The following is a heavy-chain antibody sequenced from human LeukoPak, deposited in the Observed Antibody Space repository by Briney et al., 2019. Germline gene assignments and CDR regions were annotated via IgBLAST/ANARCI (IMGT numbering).Heavy chain of an antibody. V-gene: IGHV4-59*12. CDR1: GGSIINYY. CDR2: ISHSESS. J-gene: IGHJ3*02. D-gene: IGHD1-26*01. CDR3: ARVVVGAYDAFDI. Sequence: SETLSLTCTVSGGSIINYYWSWIRQPPGKGLEWIGYISHSESSNYNPSLKNRVTLSVDTSKNQFSLKLRFVTAADTAVYYCARVVVGAYDAFDIWGQGTMVTVSS.